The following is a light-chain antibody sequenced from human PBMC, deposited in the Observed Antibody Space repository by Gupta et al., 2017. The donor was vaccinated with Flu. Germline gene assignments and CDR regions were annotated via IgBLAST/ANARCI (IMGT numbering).Light chain of an antibody. J-gene: IGLJ3*02. V-gene: IGLV3-1*01. CDR3: QTWDSNFWV. CDR1: KLGNEY. CDR2: QDT. Sequence: TCCGDKLGNEYACLYQQKPGHPRTLVIYQDTHRPAGIHGRFGGTNSESAATLTISGTQAMDEADYFCQTWDSNFWVFGGGTKLTVL.